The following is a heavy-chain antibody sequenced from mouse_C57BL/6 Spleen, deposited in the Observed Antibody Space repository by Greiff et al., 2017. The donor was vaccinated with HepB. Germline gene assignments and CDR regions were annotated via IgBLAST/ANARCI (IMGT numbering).Heavy chain of an antibody. V-gene: IGHV1-50*01. Sequence: QVQLKQPGAELVKPGASVKLSCKASGFNFTSYWMQWVKQRPGQGLEWIGEIDPSDSYTNYNQKFKGKATLTVDTSSSTAYMQLSSLTSEDSAVYYCARSGPSYWYFDVWGTGTTVTVSS. CDR1: GFNFTSYW. CDR3: ARSGPSYWYFDV. CDR2: IDPSDSYT. D-gene: IGHD2-10*02. J-gene: IGHJ1*03.